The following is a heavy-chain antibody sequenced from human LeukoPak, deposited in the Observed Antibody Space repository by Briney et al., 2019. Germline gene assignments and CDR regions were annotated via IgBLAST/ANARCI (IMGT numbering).Heavy chain of an antibody. CDR3: ARGSPKLGYCSSTSCSVFDY. CDR2: IYTSGST. J-gene: IGHJ4*02. V-gene: IGHV4-61*02. Sequence: SETLSLTCTVSGGSISSGSYYWSWIRRPAGTGLEWIGRIYTSGSTNYNPSLKSRVTISVDTSKNQFSLKLSSVTAADTAVYYCARGSPKLGYCSSTSCSVFDYWGQGTLVTVSS. D-gene: IGHD2-2*01. CDR1: GGSISSGSYY.